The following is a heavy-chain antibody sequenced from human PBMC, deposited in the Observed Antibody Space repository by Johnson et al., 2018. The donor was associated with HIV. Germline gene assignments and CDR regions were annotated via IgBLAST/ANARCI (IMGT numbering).Heavy chain of an antibody. J-gene: IGHJ3*02. CDR2: ISYDGRHK. Sequence: QMQLVESGGGVVQPGRSLRLSCAASGFTFNSYAMHWVRQAPGMGLEWVADISYDGRHKYYADSVKGRFTISRDNSKSTLYLQMNSLRAEDTAVYYCARVRSGRENVFDIWGQGTMVTVSS. CDR1: GFTFNSYA. V-gene: IGHV3-30*04. CDR3: ARVRSGRENVFDI. D-gene: IGHD1-26*01.